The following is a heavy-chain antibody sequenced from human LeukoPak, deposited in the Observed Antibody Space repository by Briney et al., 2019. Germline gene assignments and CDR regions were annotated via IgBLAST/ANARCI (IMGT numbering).Heavy chain of an antibody. CDR2: ISAYDGNT. D-gene: IGHD2-2*01. CDR1: GYTFTSYG. J-gene: IGHJ5*02. CDR3: ARGGGGYCSSTSCYGSWFDP. Sequence: ASAKVSCKASGYTFTSYGISWVRQAPGQGLEWMGWISAYDGNTNYAQKLQGRVTMTTDTSTSTAYMELRSLRSDDTAVYYCARGGGGYCSSTSCYGSWFDPWGQGTLVTVSS. V-gene: IGHV1-18*01.